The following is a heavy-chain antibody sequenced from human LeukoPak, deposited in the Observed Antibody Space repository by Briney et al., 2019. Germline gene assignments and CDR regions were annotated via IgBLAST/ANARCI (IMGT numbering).Heavy chain of an antibody. CDR2: IYPGDSDT. D-gene: IGHD6-19*01. Sequence: GESLKISCKGSGYSFTSYWIGWVRQMPGKGLEWMGIIYPGDSDTRYSPSFQGQVTISADESISTAYLQWSSLKASDTAMYYCARAMGSSGWYYYYGMDVWGQGTTVTVSS. V-gene: IGHV5-51*01. CDR1: GYSFTSYW. CDR3: ARAMGSSGWYYYYGMDV. J-gene: IGHJ6*02.